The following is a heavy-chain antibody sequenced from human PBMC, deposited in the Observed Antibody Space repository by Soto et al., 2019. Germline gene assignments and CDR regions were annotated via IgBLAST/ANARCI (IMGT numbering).Heavy chain of an antibody. V-gene: IGHV4-59*01. CDR1: GDSMSGFY. D-gene: IGHD3-10*01. CDR2: INYVGRTS. CDR3: ARFRRNYFDY. J-gene: IGHJ4*02. Sequence: SETLSLTCTVSGDSMSGFYWSWIRQTPGKGLEWIGYINYVGRTSYYSPSLQSRVTISLDSSKNQFSLILSSVTAADTAVYFCARFRRNYFDYWGKGTQVTVPQ.